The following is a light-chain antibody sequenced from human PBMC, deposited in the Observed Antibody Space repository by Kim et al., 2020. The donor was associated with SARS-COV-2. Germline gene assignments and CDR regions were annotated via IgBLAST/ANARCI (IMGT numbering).Light chain of an antibody. Sequence: EVVLTQSPGILSLSPGEGVTLSCRASHTVRSSYLAWYQQKPGQAPRLLIYNGSDRASGVPDRFSGSGSGTDFTLTISRLQPEDFAVYYCQQYDDSPLPFGGGTQVVIK. J-gene: IGKJ4*01. CDR1: HTVRSSY. V-gene: IGKV3-20*01. CDR2: NGS. CDR3: QQYDDSPLP.